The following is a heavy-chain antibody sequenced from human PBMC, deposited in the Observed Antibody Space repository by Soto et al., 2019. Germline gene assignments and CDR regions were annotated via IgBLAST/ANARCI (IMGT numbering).Heavy chain of an antibody. CDR2: IYSGGST. D-gene: IGHD5-18*01. V-gene: IGHV3-53*01. CDR1: GFTVSSNY. Sequence: GGSLRLSCAASGFTVSSNYMSWVRQAPGKGLEWVSVIYSGGSTYYADSVKGRFTISRDNSKNTLYLQMNSLRAEDTAVYYCARDLDTAMVREFFYGYWGQGTLVTVSS. J-gene: IGHJ4*02. CDR3: ARDLDTAMVREFFYGY.